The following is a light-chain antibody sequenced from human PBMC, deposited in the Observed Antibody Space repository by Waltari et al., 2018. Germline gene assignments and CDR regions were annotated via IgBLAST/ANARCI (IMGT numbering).Light chain of an antibody. CDR3: QSIDTNNHWV. CDR1: ALPHKY. Sequence: SYDLTQPPSVSVSPGQTARITCSGDALPHKYVYWYQQKSGQAPVMVIYADTKRLSGIPERFSGSSSGTMATLTITGAQVEDEADYYCQSIDTNNHWVFGGGTKVTVL. V-gene: IGLV3-10*01. CDR2: ADT. J-gene: IGLJ3*02.